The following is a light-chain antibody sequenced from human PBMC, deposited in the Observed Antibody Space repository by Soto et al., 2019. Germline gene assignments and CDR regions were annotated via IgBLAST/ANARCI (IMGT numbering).Light chain of an antibody. CDR3: QQYHRYST. CDR1: QSINAW. J-gene: IGKJ1*01. CDR2: DVS. V-gene: IGKV1-5*01. Sequence: DIHITQAPSTLSASVGERVNLTCRASQSINAWLAWYQQKPGKAPKLLIYDVSTLASGVPSRFSGSASGTEFTLTISNLESDDFASYDCQQYHRYSTFGQGTKVEIK.